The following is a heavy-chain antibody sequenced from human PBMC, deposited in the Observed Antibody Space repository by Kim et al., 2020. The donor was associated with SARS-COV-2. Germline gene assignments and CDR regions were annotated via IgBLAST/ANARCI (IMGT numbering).Heavy chain of an antibody. CDR2: IYYSGST. D-gene: IGHD2-8*01. V-gene: IGHV4-59*01. J-gene: IGHJ3*02. Sequence: SETLSLTCTVSGGSISSYYWSWIRQPPGKGLEWIGYIYYSGSTNYNPSLKSRVTISVDTSKNQFSLKLSSVTAADTAVYYFARGLVLMVYAPLSFDIWGQGTMVTVSS. CDR1: GGSISSYY. CDR3: ARGLVLMVYAPLSFDI.